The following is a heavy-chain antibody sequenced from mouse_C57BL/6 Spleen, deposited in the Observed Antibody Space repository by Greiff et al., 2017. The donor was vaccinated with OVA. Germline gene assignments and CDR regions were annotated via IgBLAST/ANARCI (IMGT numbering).Heavy chain of an antibody. CDR2: INPNNGGT. Sequence: EVQLQQSGPELVKPGASVKISCKASGYTFTDYYMNWVKQSHGKSLEWIGDINPNNGGTSYNQKFKGKATLTVDKSSSTAYMQLRSLTSEDSAVYYCARNYGSGNWWFAVWGTGTTVTVSA. D-gene: IGHD1-1*01. CDR1: GYTFTDYY. V-gene: IGHV1-26*01. CDR3: ARNYGSGNWWFAV. J-gene: IGHJ1*03.